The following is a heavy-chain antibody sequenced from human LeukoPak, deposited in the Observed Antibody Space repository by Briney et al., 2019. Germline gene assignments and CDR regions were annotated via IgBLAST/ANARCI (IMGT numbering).Heavy chain of an antibody. Sequence: SETLSLTCAVYGGSFSGYYWSWIRQPPGKGLEWIGEINHSGSTNYNPSLKSRVTISVDTSKNQFSLKLSSVTAADTAVYHCARGPFFYDSSGYTPPFDYWGQGTLVTVSS. D-gene: IGHD3-22*01. CDR3: ARGPFFYDSSGYTPPFDY. V-gene: IGHV4-34*01. CDR2: INHSGST. CDR1: GGSFSGYY. J-gene: IGHJ4*02.